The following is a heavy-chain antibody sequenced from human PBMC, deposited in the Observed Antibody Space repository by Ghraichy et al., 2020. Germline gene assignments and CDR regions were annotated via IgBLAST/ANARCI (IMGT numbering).Heavy chain of an antibody. D-gene: IGHD1-7*01. Sequence: SQTLSLTCAISGDSVSSKTAGWTWIRRSPSGGLEWLGRTYSRSTWNYDYALSVKSRITINPDTSKNQFSLHLNSVTPEDTAVYYCARGTSQKNAFDMWGQGTLVTVSS. CDR2: TYSRSTWNY. CDR3: ARGTSQKNAFDM. CDR1: GDSVSSKTAG. J-gene: IGHJ3*02. V-gene: IGHV6-1*01.